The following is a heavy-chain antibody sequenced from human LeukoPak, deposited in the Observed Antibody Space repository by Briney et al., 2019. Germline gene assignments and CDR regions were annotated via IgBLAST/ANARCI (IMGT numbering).Heavy chain of an antibody. Sequence: PSGTLSLTCAVSGGSISGSNWWSWVRQPPGKGLEWIGEIFHSGSTNYSPSLKSRVTISIDKSKNQFSLKLTSVTVADTAVYYCASRLRHLLGYWGQGNLSPSPQ. CDR2: IFHSGST. J-gene: IGHJ4*02. V-gene: IGHV4-4*02. CDR1: GGSISGSNW. D-gene: IGHD3-16*01. CDR3: ASRLRHLLGY.